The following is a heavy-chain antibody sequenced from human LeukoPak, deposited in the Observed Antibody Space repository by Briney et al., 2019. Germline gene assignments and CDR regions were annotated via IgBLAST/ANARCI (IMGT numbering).Heavy chain of an antibody. CDR2: IRNSGSTI. Sequence: GGSLRLSCAASGLTLSTYNKHWVRQSPGKGLEWIAYIRNSGSTIYYADSVKGLFTISRDTARNSLYLQMNSLRDDDAAVYYCARRLDDGDLYYYYYGMDVWGQGTTVTVSS. CDR3: ARRLDDGDLYYYYYGMDV. J-gene: IGHJ6*02. D-gene: IGHD4-17*01. CDR1: GLTLSTYN. V-gene: IGHV3-48*02.